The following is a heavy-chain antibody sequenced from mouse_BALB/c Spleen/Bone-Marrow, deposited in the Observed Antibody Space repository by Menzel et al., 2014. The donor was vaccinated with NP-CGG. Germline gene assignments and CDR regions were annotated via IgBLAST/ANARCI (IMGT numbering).Heavy chain of an antibody. CDR1: GYTFTDYG. CDR3: ARGDYRYDETMDY. CDR2: ISPYSGNT. V-gene: IGHV1-67*01. D-gene: IGHD2-14*01. Sequence: QVQLKESGPELVRPGVSVKISCKGSGYTFTDYGMHWVKQSHAKSLEWIGLISPYSGNTNYNQKFKDKATMTVDKSSSTAYMELARLTSEDSAIYYCARGDYRYDETMDYWGQGTSVTASS. J-gene: IGHJ4*01.